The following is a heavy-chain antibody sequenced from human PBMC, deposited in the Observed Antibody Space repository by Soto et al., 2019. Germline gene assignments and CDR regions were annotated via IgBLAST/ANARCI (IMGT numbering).Heavy chain of an antibody. V-gene: IGHV2-5*02. CDR3: AHIECSGADGYSRWYFCR. CDR1: GFSLTTGGVA. Sequence: QITLKESGPTLVQPPQPLTLTCTFSGFSLTTGGVAVGWIRQPPGKALEWLALIYWDDDKRYSPSLKSRLSITKDTSKNQVVLTMTNMDPVDTATYYCAHIECSGADGYSRWYFCRWGRGTLVTVSS. D-gene: IGHD2-15*01. J-gene: IGHJ2*01. CDR2: IYWDDDK.